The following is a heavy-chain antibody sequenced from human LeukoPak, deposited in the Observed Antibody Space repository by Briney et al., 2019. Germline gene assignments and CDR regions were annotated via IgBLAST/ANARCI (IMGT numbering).Heavy chain of an antibody. V-gene: IGHV3-23*01. Sequence: GGSLRLSCAASGFTFSSSAMSWVRQAPGKGLEWVSAISNNGGYTYYADSVQGRSTISRDNSKSTLCLQMNSLRAEDTAVYYCAKQLGYCSDGSCYFPYWGQGTLVTVSS. D-gene: IGHD2-15*01. CDR1: GFTFSSSA. CDR2: ISNNGGYT. J-gene: IGHJ4*02. CDR3: AKQLGYCSDGSCYFPY.